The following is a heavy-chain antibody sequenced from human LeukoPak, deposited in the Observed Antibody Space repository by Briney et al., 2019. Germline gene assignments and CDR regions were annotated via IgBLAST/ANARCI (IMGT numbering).Heavy chain of an antibody. CDR2: IYSCGST. Sequence: GGSLRLSCAASGFSVSNNYMSWVRQAPGKGLEWVSVIYSCGSTFYADSVKGRFTITRDNSKNTLYLQMNSLRAEDAAVYYCASDSYSPEYFQHWGQGTLVIVSS. CDR3: ASDSYSPEYFQH. V-gene: IGHV3-66*01. D-gene: IGHD2-15*01. CDR1: GFSVSNNY. J-gene: IGHJ1*01.